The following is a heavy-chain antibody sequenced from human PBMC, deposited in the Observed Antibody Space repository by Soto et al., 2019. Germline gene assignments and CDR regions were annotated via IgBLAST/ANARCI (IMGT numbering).Heavy chain of an antibody. Sequence: EVRLVESGGGLVQPGGSLRLSCAASAFTFSSYWMSWVRQAPGKGLEWVANIKQDGSEKYYVDSVKGRFTISRDNAKNPLYLPMNSLRAEDTAVYYCPRDLFEAARRGEYAFDTWGQGTMVTVSS. J-gene: IGHJ3*02. CDR1: AFTFSSYW. CDR3: PRDLFEAARRGEYAFDT. CDR2: IKQDGSEK. V-gene: IGHV3-7*03. D-gene: IGHD3-16*01.